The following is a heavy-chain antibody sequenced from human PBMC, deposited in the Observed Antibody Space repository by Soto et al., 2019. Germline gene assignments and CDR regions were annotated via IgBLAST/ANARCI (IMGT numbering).Heavy chain of an antibody. J-gene: IGHJ4*02. Sequence: QITLKESGPTLVEPTEALALTCSFSGFSLTNSPVGVGWFRQPPGRALEWLAVIYWDDDKSYNPSLKTRISMTKDTSRNQVALTMTDMEPKDTATYFCAHRLGGSSWNDGFFDFWGQGFPVTVS. D-gene: IGHD1-1*01. CDR1: GFSLTNSPVG. CDR3: AHRLGGSSWNDGFFDF. CDR2: IYWDDDK. V-gene: IGHV2-5*02.